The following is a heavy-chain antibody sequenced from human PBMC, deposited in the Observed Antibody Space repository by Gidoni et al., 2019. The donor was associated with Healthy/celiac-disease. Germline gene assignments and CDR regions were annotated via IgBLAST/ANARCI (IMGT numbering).Heavy chain of an antibody. CDR2: ISSSSSTI. J-gene: IGHJ4*02. Sequence: EVQLVESGGGLVQPGGSLSLSFAASGFTFSSYSMNWVRQAPGKGLEWVSYISSSSSTIYYADSVKGRFTISRDNAKNSLYLQMNSLRAEDTAVYYCASGYSSSLDYWGQGTLVTVSS. CDR3: ASGYSSSLDY. V-gene: IGHV3-48*01. CDR1: GFTFSSYS. D-gene: IGHD6-13*01.